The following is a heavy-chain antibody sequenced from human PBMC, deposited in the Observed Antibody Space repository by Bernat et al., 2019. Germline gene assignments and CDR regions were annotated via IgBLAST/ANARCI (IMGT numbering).Heavy chain of an antibody. D-gene: IGHD3-10*01. Sequence: EVQLAESGGGLVQPGGSLKLSCAASGLTFSDSTMQWFRQASGKGLEGFGRVRTKANGYATSYAATVNGRFTISRDDSKNTAYLQMNSLKIEDTAVYYCTRSGALAEQTFVYWGQGTLVTVSS. CDR1: GLTFSDST. J-gene: IGHJ4*02. CDR2: VRTKANGYAT. CDR3: TRSGALAEQTFVY. V-gene: IGHV3-73*01.